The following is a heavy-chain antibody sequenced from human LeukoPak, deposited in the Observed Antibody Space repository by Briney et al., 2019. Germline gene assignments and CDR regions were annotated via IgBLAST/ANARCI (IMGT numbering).Heavy chain of an antibody. CDR1: GFTFSSYG. V-gene: IGHV3-30*18. D-gene: IGHD1-26*01. CDR2: ISYDGSNK. CDR3: AKDVISGSYYYFDY. Sequence: GRSLRLSCAASGFTFSSYGMHWVRQAPGKGLEWVAVISYDGSNKYYADSVKGRFTISRDNSKNTLYLQMNSLRAEDTAVYYCAKDVISGSYYYFDYWGQGTLVTVSS. J-gene: IGHJ4*02.